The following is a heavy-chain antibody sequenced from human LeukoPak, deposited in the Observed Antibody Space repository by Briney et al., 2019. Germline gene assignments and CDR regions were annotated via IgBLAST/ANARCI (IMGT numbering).Heavy chain of an antibody. CDR1: GGSISDYY. V-gene: IGHV4-59*01. J-gene: IGHJ4*02. Sequence: SETLSLTCTVSGGSISDYYWSWIRQPPGKGLEWIGYIYYSGSTNHNPSLKSRVTISVDTSKNQFSLKLSSVTAADTAVYYCARLYYYDSSGSFDYWGQGTLVTVSS. CDR3: ARLYYYDSSGSFDY. D-gene: IGHD3-22*01. CDR2: IYYSGST.